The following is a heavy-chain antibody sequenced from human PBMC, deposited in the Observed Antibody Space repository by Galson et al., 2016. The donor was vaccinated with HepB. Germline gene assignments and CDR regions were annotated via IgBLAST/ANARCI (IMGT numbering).Heavy chain of an antibody. D-gene: IGHD2-15*01. CDR3: AREYCSRGNCYPTLDS. CDR2: ILPMFGTP. J-gene: IGHJ4*02. Sequence: SVKVSCKASGGTFSSYDVTWIRQAPGQGLEWMGGILPMFGTPNFIQKFHDRVTFTADESTNTANLELRSMKSDDTAVYFCAREYCSRGNCYPTLDSWGQGTLVTVSS. CDR1: GGTFSSYD. V-gene: IGHV1-69*13.